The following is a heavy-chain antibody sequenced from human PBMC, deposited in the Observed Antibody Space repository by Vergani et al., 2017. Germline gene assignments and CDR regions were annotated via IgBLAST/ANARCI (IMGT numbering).Heavy chain of an antibody. Sequence: EVQLLESGGGLVQPGGSLRLSCAASGFTFSSYAMSWVRQAPGKGLEWVSAMSGSGGSTYYADSVKGRFTIARDNSKNTLYLQMNSLRAEDTAVYYCAKGPSDYYDSSGYWDYFDYWGQGTLVTVSS. D-gene: IGHD3-22*01. CDR2: MSGSGGST. CDR3: AKGPSDYYDSSGYWDYFDY. J-gene: IGHJ4*02. V-gene: IGHV3-23*01. CDR1: GFTFSSYA.